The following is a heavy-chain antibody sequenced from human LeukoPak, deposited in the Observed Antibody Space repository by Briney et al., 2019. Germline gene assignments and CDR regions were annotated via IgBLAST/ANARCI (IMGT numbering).Heavy chain of an antibody. V-gene: IGHV4-34*01. CDR2: INHSGST. CDR1: GGSFSGYY. D-gene: IGHD6-19*01. J-gene: IGHJ6*02. CDR3: ARGRYSSGFHYYYGMDV. Sequence: SETLSLTCAVYGGSFSGYYWCWIRQPPGKGLEWTGEINHSGSTNYNPSLKSRVTISVDTSKNQFSLKLSSVTAADTAVYYCARGRYSSGFHYYYGMDVWGQGTTVTVSS.